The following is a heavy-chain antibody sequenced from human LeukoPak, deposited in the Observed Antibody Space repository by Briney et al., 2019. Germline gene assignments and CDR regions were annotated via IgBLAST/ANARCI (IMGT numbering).Heavy chain of an antibody. V-gene: IGHV4-34*01. J-gene: IGHJ6*03. D-gene: IGHD6-6*01. CDR2: INHSGST. CDR1: GGSFSGYY. Sequence: SETLSLTCAVYGGSFSGYYWSWIRQPPGKGLEWVGEINHSGSTNYNPSLKSRVTISVDTSKNQFSLKLSSVTAADTAVYYCARGSTARSSVYYYYMDVWGKGTAVTVSS. CDR3: ARGSTARSSVYYYYMDV.